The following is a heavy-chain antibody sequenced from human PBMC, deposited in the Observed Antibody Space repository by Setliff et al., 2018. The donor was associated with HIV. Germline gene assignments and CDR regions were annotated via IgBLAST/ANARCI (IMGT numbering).Heavy chain of an antibody. CDR2: IYYSGST. D-gene: IGHD4-17*01. CDR1: GGSISSSSYY. V-gene: IGHV4-39*07. J-gene: IGHJ4*02. Sequence: PSETLSLTCTVSGGSISSSSYYWGWIRQPPGKGLEWIGSIYYSGSTYYNPSLKSRVTISVDTSKNQFSLKLTSVTAADTAVYYCASLTDYGGDSGSHWGQGTLVTVSS. CDR3: ASLTDYGGDSGSH.